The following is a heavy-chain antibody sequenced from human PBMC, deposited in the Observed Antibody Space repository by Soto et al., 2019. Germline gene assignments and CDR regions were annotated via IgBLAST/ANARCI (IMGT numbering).Heavy chain of an antibody. Sequence: EVQLVESGGGLVQPGGSLRLSCAASGFTVSNNYMTWVRQAPGKGLEWVSVIYRGGSTYYADSVRSRFTISRDNSKNTLYLQMSSLRAEDTAVYYCARARFGGLAAIFADCWGQGTLVTVSS. D-gene: IGHD5-12*01. CDR3: ARARFGGLAAIFADC. CDR1: GFTVSNNY. J-gene: IGHJ4*02. CDR2: IYRGGST. V-gene: IGHV3-66*01.